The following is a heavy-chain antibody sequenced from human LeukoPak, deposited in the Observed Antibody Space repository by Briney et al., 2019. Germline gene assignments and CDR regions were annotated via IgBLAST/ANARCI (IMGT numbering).Heavy chain of an antibody. J-gene: IGHJ3*02. Sequence: KASETLSLTCTVSGGSISSSSYYWGWIRQPPGEGLEWIGSICYSGSTYYNPSLKSRVTISVDTSKNQFSLKLSSVTAADTAVYYCARNQWELPDAFDIWGQGTMVTVSS. CDR3: ARNQWELPDAFDI. CDR2: ICYSGST. V-gene: IGHV4-39*07. D-gene: IGHD1-26*01. CDR1: GGSISSSSYY.